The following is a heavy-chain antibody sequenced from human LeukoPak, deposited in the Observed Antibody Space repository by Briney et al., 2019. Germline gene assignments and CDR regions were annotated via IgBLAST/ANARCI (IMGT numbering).Heavy chain of an antibody. V-gene: IGHV5-51*01. CDR1: GYRFTSYW. CDR2: IYPGDSDT. D-gene: IGHD3-10*01. J-gene: IGHJ1*01. Sequence: GASLKISCKGPGYRFTSYWIGWVRQMPGKGLEWMGIIYPGDSDTRYSPSFQGQVTISADKSISTAYLQWSSLKASDTAMYYCASGTVRGVIRQYFQHWGQGTLVTVSS. CDR3: ASGTVRGVIRQYFQH.